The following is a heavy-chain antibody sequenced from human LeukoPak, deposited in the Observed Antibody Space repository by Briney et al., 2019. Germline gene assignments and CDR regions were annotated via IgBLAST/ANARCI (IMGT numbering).Heavy chain of an antibody. D-gene: IGHD2-2*01. Sequence: GGSLRLSCAASGFTVSSNYMSWVRQAPGKGLEWVSVIYSGGSTYYADSVRGRFTISRDNSKNTLYLQMNSLRAEDTAVYYCSSTSCPMWGKDVLGQRTKVTGSS. CDR1: GFTVSSNY. V-gene: IGHV3-66*02. CDR3: SSTSCPMWGKDV. CDR2: IYSGGST. J-gene: IGHJ6*01.